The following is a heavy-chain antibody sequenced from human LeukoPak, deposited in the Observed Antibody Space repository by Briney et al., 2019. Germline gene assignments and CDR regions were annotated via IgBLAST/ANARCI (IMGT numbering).Heavy chain of an antibody. CDR2: ISSSSSYI. CDR1: GFTFSSYS. Sequence: GGSLRLSCAASGFTFSSYSMNWVRQAPGKGLEWVSSISSSSSYIYYADSVKGRFTISRDNAKNSLYLQMNSLRAEDTAVYYCARDGAIFGVVTVDYWGQGTLVTVSS. J-gene: IGHJ4*02. D-gene: IGHD3-3*01. CDR3: ARDGAIFGVVTVDY. V-gene: IGHV3-21*01.